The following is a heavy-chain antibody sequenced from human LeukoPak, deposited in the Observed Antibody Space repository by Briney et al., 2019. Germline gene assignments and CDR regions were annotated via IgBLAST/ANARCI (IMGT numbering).Heavy chain of an antibody. Sequence: ASVKVSCKASGYTFTSYDINWVRQATGQGLEWMGWMNPNSGNTDYAQKFQGRVTMTRNTSISTAYMELSSLRSEDTAVYYCARSDYGDHGGDCYSLCWFDPWGQGTLVTVSS. J-gene: IGHJ5*02. CDR2: MNPNSGNT. CDR1: GYTFTSYD. V-gene: IGHV1-8*01. D-gene: IGHD2-21*02. CDR3: ARSDYGDHGGDCYSLCWFDP.